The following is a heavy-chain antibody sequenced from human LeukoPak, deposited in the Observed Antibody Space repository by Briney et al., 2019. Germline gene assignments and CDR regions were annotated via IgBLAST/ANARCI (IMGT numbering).Heavy chain of an antibody. D-gene: IGHD6-13*01. CDR1: GFTFSSYG. Sequence: GGSLRLSCAASGFTFSSYGMHWVRQAPGKGLEWVAVIWYDGSNKYYADSVKGRFTISRDNSKNTLYLQMNSLRAEDTAVYYCAKDVTAAAGYYFDYWGQGTLSPSPQ. CDR2: IWYDGSNK. J-gene: IGHJ4*02. CDR3: AKDVTAAAGYYFDY. V-gene: IGHV3-33*06.